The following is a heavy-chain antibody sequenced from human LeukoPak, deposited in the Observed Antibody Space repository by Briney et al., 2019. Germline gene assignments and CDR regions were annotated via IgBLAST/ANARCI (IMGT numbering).Heavy chain of an antibody. CDR1: GFTFSSYW. V-gene: IGHV3-74*01. J-gene: IGHJ5*02. D-gene: IGHD2-2*01. CDR3: ARGLIPYCSSTSCPHYNWFDP. CDR2: INSDGSST. Sequence: GGSLRLSCAASGFTFSSYWMHWVRQAPGKGLVWVSRINSDGSSTSYADSVKGRFTISRDNAKNTLYLQMNSLRAEDTAVYYCARGLIPYCSSTSCPHYNWFDPWGQGTLVTVSS.